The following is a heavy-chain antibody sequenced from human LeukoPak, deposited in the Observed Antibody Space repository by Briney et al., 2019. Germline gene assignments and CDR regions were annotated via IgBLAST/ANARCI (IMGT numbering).Heavy chain of an antibody. Sequence: GGSLRLSCAASGFTFSSYEMNWVRQAPGKGLEWVSWSSSGSSSIFYADSVKGRFTISRDNSKNTLYLQMNSLRAEDTAVYYCAREGRIAAAGTNIDYWGQGTLVTVSS. D-gene: IGHD6-13*01. V-gene: IGHV3-48*01. CDR2: SSSGSSSI. J-gene: IGHJ4*02. CDR1: GFTFSSYE. CDR3: AREGRIAAAGTNIDY.